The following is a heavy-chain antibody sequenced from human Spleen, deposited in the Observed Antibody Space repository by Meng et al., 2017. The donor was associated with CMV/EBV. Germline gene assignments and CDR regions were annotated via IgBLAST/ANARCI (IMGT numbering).Heavy chain of an antibody. V-gene: IGHV1-69*02. CDR1: GTFRSYT. CDR2: IIPILGIA. CDR3: ARGLSITMIVGTTWFDP. D-gene: IGHD3-22*01. Sequence: GTFRSYTISWVRQAPGQGLEWMGRIIPILGIANYAQKFQGRVTITADKSTSTAYMELSSLRSEDTAVYYCARGLSITMIVGTTWFDPWGQGTLVTVSS. J-gene: IGHJ5*02.